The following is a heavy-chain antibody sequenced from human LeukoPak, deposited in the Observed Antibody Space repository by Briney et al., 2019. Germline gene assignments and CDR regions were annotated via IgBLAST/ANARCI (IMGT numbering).Heavy chain of an antibody. J-gene: IGHJ2*01. CDR2: ISYDGNNK. D-gene: IGHD2-2*01. V-gene: IGHV3-30*03. CDR3: ARDSNIVVVPAATRPWYFDL. CDR1: GFTFSSYG. Sequence: PGGSLRLSCAASGFTFSSYGMHWVRQAPGKGLEWVAVISYDGNNKYYADSVKGRFTISRDNSKNTLYLQVNSLRTEDTAVYYCARDSNIVVVPAATRPWYFDLWGRGTLVTVSS.